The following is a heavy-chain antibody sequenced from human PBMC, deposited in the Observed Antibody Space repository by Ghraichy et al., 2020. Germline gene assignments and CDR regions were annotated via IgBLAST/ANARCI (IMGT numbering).Heavy chain of an antibody. V-gene: IGHV3-30*18. Sequence: GGSLRLSCAASGFTFSSYGMHWVRQAPGKGLEWVAVISYDGSNKYYADSVKGRFTISRDNSKNTLYLQMNSLRAEDTAVYYCAKCLGEGTSTSCYGSDPWGQGTLVTVSS. CDR3: AKCLGEGTSTSCYGSDP. CDR1: GFTFSSYG. J-gene: IGHJ5*02. D-gene: IGHD2-2*01. CDR2: ISYDGSNK.